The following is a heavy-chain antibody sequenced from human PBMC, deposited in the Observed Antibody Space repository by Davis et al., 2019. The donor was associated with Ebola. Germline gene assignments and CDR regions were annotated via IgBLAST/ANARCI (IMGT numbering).Heavy chain of an antibody. J-gene: IGHJ6*02. CDR3: AADRKGIQLWSRAYYYYGMDV. CDR1: GFTFTSSA. Sequence: AASVKVSCKASGFTFTSSAVQWVRQARGQRLEWIGWIVVGTGNTDYAQKFQESVTITKDMSTSTAYMERTSLRSEDTAVYYCAADRKGIQLWSRAYYYYGMDVWGQGTTVTVSS. D-gene: IGHD5-18*01. CDR2: IVVGTGNT. V-gene: IGHV1-58*01.